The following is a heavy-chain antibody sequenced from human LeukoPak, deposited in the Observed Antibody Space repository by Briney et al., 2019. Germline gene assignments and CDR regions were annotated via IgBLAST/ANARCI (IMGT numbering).Heavy chain of an antibody. Sequence: GGSLRLSCAASGFTFSTNSMNWVRQAPGKGLEWVSSISDISDYIYYADSVKGRFTISRDNAKNSLYLQMNSLRVEDTAVYYCATTLTRDSSGSYGALDYWGQGALVTVSS. V-gene: IGHV3-21*01. D-gene: IGHD6-19*01. CDR2: ISDISDYI. CDR1: GFTFSTNS. CDR3: ATTLTRDSSGSYGALDY. J-gene: IGHJ4*02.